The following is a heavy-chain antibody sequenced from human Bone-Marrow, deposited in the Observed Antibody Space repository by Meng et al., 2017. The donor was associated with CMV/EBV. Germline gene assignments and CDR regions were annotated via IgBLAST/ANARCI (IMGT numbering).Heavy chain of an antibody. D-gene: IGHD4-23*01. CDR1: GFTFSNYG. CDR3: LYGGNSGGFDY. V-gene: IGHV3-33*01. Sequence: GGSLRLSCAASGFTFSNYGMHWVRQAPGKGLEWVAVIWYDGSNKYYADSVKGRFTISRDNSKNTLYLQMNSLRAEDTAVYYCLYGGNSGGFDYWGQGTLVTVSS. J-gene: IGHJ4*02. CDR2: IWYDGSNK.